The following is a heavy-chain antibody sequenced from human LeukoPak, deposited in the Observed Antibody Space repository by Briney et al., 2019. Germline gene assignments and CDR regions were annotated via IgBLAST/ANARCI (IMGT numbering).Heavy chain of an antibody. CDR1: GFSFSSYN. CDR2: IGTSNTK. J-gene: IGHJ5*01. D-gene: IGHD5-12*01. V-gene: IGHV3-48*01. Sequence: GGSLRLSCAASGFSFSSYNMNWVRQAPGKGLEWVSYIGTSNTKYYADSVKGRFTISRDNGKNSVYLQMSSLRSEDAAVYYCARDGWYSGYDDSWGQGTLVTVSS. CDR3: ARDGWYSGYDDS.